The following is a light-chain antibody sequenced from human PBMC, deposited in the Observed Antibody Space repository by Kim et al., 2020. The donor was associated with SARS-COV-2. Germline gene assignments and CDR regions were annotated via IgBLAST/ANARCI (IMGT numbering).Light chain of an antibody. J-gene: IGKJ2*01. V-gene: IGKV3-20*01. CDR3: QQYGSSPQYT. Sequence: SPGGKATRTCRASQSVSSSHLAWYQQKPGQAPRLLIYCASSRATGIPDRFSGSGSGTDFTLTISRLEPEDFAVYYCQQYGSSPQYTFGQGTKLDI. CDR1: QSVSSSH. CDR2: CAS.